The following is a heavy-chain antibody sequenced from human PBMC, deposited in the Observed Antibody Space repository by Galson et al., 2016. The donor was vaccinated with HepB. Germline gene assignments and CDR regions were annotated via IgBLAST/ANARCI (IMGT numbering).Heavy chain of an antibody. CDR3: ARDGQWGPGSQYGLDV. CDR2: IGSNNGDT. J-gene: IGHJ6*02. CDR1: GYTFSDYG. V-gene: IGHV1-18*01. D-gene: IGHD3-10*01. Sequence: SVKVSCKASGYTFSDYGVTWVRQAPGQGLEWMGWIGSNNGDTNYLEDLQDRVTMTTDTSTTTVYMELRSLRSDDTAIYYCARDGQWGPGSQYGLDVWGQGTTVTVSS.